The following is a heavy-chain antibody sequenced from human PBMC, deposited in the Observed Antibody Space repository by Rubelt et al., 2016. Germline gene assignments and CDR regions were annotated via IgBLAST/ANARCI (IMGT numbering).Heavy chain of an antibody. J-gene: IGHJ5*02. Sequence: QLLLQESGPGLVKPSETLSLTCTVSGGSISSSSYYWGWIRQPPGKGLEWIGRISTSGSTNYNPSLKSRVTMSVDTSKNQFSRKLTSVTAADTAGYYCAMVQDPRYNWFDPWGQGALVTVSS. CDR2: ISTSGST. CDR3: AMVQDPRYNWFDP. V-gene: IGHV4-39*07. CDR1: GGSISSSSYY.